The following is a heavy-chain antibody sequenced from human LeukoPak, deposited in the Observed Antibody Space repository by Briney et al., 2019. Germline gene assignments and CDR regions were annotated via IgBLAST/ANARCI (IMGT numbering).Heavy chain of an antibody. CDR2: INSDGSST. J-gene: IGHJ4*02. Sequence: GGFLRLSCAASGFTFNNYWMHWVRQAPGKGLVWVSRINSDGSSTSYADSVKGRFSISRDNSKNTLYLQMNSLRAEDTAVYYCCYGSGSYSGWGQGTLVTVSS. V-gene: IGHV3-74*01. CDR3: CYGSGSYSG. D-gene: IGHD3-10*01. CDR1: GFTFNNYW.